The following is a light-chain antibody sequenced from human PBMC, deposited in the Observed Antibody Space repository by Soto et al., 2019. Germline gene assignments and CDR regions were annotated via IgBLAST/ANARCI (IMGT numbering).Light chain of an antibody. J-gene: IGKJ5*01. CDR1: PGVSNN. CDR3: QQYNNWPPGIT. CDR2: DAS. Sequence: EILMTQSPATLSVSPGERATLSCRASPGVSNNLAWYQQKPGQAPRLLIYDASTRATGIPARFSGSGSGTELTLTISSLQSEDFAVYYCQQYNNWPPGITFGQGTRLEIK. V-gene: IGKV3-15*01.